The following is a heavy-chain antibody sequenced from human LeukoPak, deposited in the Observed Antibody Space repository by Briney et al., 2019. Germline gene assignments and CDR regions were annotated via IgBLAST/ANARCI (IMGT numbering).Heavy chain of an antibody. J-gene: IGHJ4*02. CDR3: VRDLTGTFTFDY. CDR1: GFTFSSYS. D-gene: IGHD1-7*01. CDR2: ISSSSSYI. V-gene: IGHV3-21*01. Sequence: GGSLRLSCAASGFTFSSYSMNWVRQAPGKGLEWVSSISSSSSYIYYADSVKGRFTISRDNAKNSLYLQMNSLRAEDTAVYYCVRDLTGTFTFDYWGQGTLVTVSS.